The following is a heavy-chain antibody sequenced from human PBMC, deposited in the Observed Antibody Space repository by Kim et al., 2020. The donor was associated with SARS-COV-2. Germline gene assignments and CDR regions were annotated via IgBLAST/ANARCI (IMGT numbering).Heavy chain of an antibody. CDR1: GFTFSDYY. J-gene: IGHJ3*02. D-gene: IGHD2-15*01. CDR3: ARDRGLVVVAASAFDI. CDR2: ISSSGSTI. Sequence: GGSLRLSCAASGFTFSDYYMSWIRQAPGKGLEWVSYISSSGSTIYYADSVKGRFTISRDNAKNSLYLQMNSLRAEDTAVYYCARDRGLVVVAASAFDIWGQGTMVTVSS. V-gene: IGHV3-11*04.